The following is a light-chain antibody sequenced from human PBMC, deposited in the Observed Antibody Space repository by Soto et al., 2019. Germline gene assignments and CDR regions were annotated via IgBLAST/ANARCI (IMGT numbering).Light chain of an antibody. CDR3: ASYAGGNQV. V-gene: IGLV2-11*01. J-gene: IGLJ1*01. Sequence: QSALTQPRSVSGSPGQSVTISCTGTSSDVGGYNCVSWYQQHPGKAPQLIIYDVTQRPSGVPDRFSGSKSGNTASLSISGLQAEDEADYYCASYAGGNQVFGTGTKLTVL. CDR2: DVT. CDR1: SSDVGGYNC.